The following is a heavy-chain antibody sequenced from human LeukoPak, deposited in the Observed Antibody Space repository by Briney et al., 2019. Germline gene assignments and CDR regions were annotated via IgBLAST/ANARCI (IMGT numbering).Heavy chain of an antibody. D-gene: IGHD5-18*01. CDR2: IKQDGSEK. Sequence: GGSLRLSCAASGFTFSSYWMNWVRQAPGKGLEWVANIKQDGSEKYYVDSVKGRFTISRDNAKKSLYLQMNSLRAEDTAVYYCARGYSYANDAFDIWGQGTMVTVSS. CDR1: GFTFSSYW. CDR3: ARGYSYANDAFDI. V-gene: IGHV3-7*01. J-gene: IGHJ3*02.